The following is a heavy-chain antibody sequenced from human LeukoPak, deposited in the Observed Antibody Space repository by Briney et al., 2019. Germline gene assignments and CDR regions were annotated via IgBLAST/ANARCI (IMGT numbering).Heavy chain of an antibody. CDR2: IYPGDSDT. CDR1: GYSFTSYW. CDR3: ARDQGGVRGLLLDAFDI. J-gene: IGHJ3*02. V-gene: IGHV5-51*01. Sequence: GESLKISCKGSGYSFTSYWIGWVRQMPGKGLEWMGIIYPGDSDTRYSPSFQGQVTISADKSINIAHLLWSRLEASDTATYYCARDQGGVRGLLLDAFDIWGQGTMVTVSS. D-gene: IGHD3-10*01.